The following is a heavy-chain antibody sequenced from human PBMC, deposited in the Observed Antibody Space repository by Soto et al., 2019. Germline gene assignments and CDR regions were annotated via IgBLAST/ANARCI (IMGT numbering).Heavy chain of an antibody. J-gene: IGHJ4*02. CDR3: ARASGHISATLHGPFDH. CDR2: ISHDGNNK. D-gene: IGHD2-15*01. Sequence: QVQLVESGGGVVQPGRSLRLSCAASGFTFNRHPLHWVRQAPGKGLEWVAVISHDGNNKYYADSVKGPFTISRDNSMNMLYLQMHGLRTEDTAIFYCARASGHISATLHGPFDHWGQGALVTVSS. V-gene: IGHV3-30-3*01. CDR1: GFTFNRHP.